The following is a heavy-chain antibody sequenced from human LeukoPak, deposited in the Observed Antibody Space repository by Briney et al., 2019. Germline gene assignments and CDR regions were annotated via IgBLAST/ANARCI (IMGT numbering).Heavy chain of an antibody. Sequence: NPSETLSLTCTVSGGSISSSSYYWGWIRQPPGKGLEWIGSIYYSGSTYYNPSLKSRVTISVDTSKNQFSLKLSSVTAADTAVYYCARHSTTRLRLYYYYYMDVWGKGTTVTISS. V-gene: IGHV4-39*01. D-gene: IGHD2/OR15-2a*01. J-gene: IGHJ6*03. CDR2: IYYSGST. CDR3: ARHSTTRLRLYYYYYMDV. CDR1: GGSISSSSYY.